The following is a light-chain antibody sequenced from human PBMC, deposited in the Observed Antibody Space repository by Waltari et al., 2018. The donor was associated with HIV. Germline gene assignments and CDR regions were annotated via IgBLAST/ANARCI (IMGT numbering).Light chain of an antibody. Sequence: QSALTPPASVSGSTGQSITISCTGTSSDVGCYNVVSWYQQHPGKAPKLMIYEDNKRPSGVSNRFSGSKSGNTASLTISGLQAEDEADYSCCSYAGSSTWVFGGGTKLTVL. CDR2: EDN. CDR1: SSDVGCYNV. J-gene: IGLJ3*02. V-gene: IGLV2-23*01. CDR3: CSYAGSSTWV.